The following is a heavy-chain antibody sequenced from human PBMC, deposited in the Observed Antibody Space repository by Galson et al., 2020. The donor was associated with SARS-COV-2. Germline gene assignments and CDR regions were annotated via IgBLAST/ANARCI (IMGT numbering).Heavy chain of an antibody. Sequence: ETSETLSLTCTVSGGSISSSSYYWGWIRQPPGQGLEWIGSIYYSGSTYYNPSLKSRVTISVDTSKNQFSLKLSSVTAADTAVYYCARSYYDFWSGPPDYGMDVWGQGTTVTVSS. CDR3: ARSYYDFWSGPPDYGMDV. CDR2: IYYSGST. J-gene: IGHJ6*02. D-gene: IGHD3-3*01. V-gene: IGHV4-39*01. CDR1: GGSISSSSYY.